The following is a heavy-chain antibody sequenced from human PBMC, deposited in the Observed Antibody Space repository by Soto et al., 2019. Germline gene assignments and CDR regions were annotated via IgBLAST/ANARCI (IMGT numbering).Heavy chain of an antibody. CDR1: GFTFSSYA. Sequence: EVQLLESGGGLVQPGGSLRLSCAASGFTFSSYAMSWVRQAPGKGLEWVSAISGSGGSTYYADSVKGRFTISRDNSKNTLYLQMNSRRAEDTAVYYCAKERYCSGGSCYLYYYYYYGMDVWGQGTTVTVSS. J-gene: IGHJ6*02. D-gene: IGHD2-15*01. CDR3: AKERYCSGGSCYLYYYYYYGMDV. CDR2: ISGSGGST. V-gene: IGHV3-23*01.